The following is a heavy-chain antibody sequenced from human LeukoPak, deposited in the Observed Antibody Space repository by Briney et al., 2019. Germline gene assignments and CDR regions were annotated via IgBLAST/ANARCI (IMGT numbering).Heavy chain of an antibody. CDR3: ARGSLDDYGGNSARYNWFDA. J-gene: IGHJ5*02. CDR1: GYTFASYG. D-gene: IGHD4-23*01. Sequence: ASVRVSCKASGYTFASYGVSWLRQAPGQGLEWLGWISAYSTNTLYAQSLQGRVTMTADTLTKTAYMDLRSLRSDDTAMYYCARGSLDDYGGNSARYNWFDAWGQGILVTVSS. V-gene: IGHV1-18*01. CDR2: ISAYSTNT.